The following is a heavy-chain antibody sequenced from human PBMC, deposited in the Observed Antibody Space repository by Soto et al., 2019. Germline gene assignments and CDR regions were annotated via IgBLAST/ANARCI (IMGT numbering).Heavy chain of an antibody. Sequence: QITLKESGPTLVKPTQTLTLTCTFSGFSLSTSGVGVGWIRQPPGKALEWLALIYWDDDKRYSPSLKSRLTITKDTSKNQVVLTSPNMHPVDTATYYCAHIPFGGIRSLPTRGMDVWGQGTTVTVSS. CDR1: GFSLSTSGVG. CDR3: AHIPFGGIRSLPTRGMDV. D-gene: IGHD3-16*01. J-gene: IGHJ6*02. CDR2: IYWDDDK. V-gene: IGHV2-5*02.